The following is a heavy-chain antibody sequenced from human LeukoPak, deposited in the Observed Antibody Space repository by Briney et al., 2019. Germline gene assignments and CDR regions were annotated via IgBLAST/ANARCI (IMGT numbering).Heavy chain of an antibody. J-gene: IGHJ3*02. CDR1: GYTFTSYG. Sequence: GASVKVSCKASGYTFTSYGISWVRQAPGQGLEWMGWISAYNGNTNYAQKLQGRVTMTTDTSTSTAYMELRSLRSDDTAVYYCARDGLNWGELYLGIDIWGQGTMVTVSS. V-gene: IGHV1-18*01. D-gene: IGHD7-27*01. CDR2: ISAYNGNT. CDR3: ARDGLNWGELYLGIDI.